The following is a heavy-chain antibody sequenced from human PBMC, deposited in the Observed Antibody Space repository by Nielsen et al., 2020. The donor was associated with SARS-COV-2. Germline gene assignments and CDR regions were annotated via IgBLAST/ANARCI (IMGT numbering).Heavy chain of an antibody. J-gene: IGHJ6*02. CDR3: ARDLGDFWSGYHRPYYYYGMDV. CDR1: GFTFSSYG. Sequence: GGSLRLSCAVSGFTFSSYGMHWVRQAPGKGLEWVAVIWYDGSNKYYADSVKGRFTISRDNSKNTLYLQMNSLRAEDTAVYYCARDLGDFWSGYHRPYYYYGMDVWGQGTTVTVSS. V-gene: IGHV3-33*01. CDR2: IWYDGSNK. D-gene: IGHD3-3*01.